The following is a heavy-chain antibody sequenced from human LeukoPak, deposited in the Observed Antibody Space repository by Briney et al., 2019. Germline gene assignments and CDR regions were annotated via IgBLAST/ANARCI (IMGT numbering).Heavy chain of an antibody. J-gene: IGHJ4*02. Sequence: GRSLRLSCAASGFTFSSYAIHWVRQAPGKGLEWVALIWHDGSNKYYSDSVKGRFTISRDNSKNTAFLQMNSLRAEDTAVYYCAKVGNGSGSYYADYWGQGTLVTVSS. CDR3: AKVGNGSGSYYADY. CDR1: GFTFSSYA. D-gene: IGHD3-10*01. CDR2: IWHDGSNK. V-gene: IGHV3-33*06.